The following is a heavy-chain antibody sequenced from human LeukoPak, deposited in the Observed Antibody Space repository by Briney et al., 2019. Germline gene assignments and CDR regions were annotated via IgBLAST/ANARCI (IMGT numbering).Heavy chain of an antibody. D-gene: IGHD1-26*01. Sequence: PGGSLKLSCVASGFTYGFYAMSWVRQAPGGGLEWVALISYAGNSIYYADSVKGRFIVFRDSSKDTLYLQINRLRADDTALYYCAKSGARHAGANYVDHWGQGTLVTVSS. CDR2: ISYAGNSI. CDR3: AKSGARHAGANYVDH. CDR1: GFTYGFYA. V-gene: IGHV3-23*01. J-gene: IGHJ4*02.